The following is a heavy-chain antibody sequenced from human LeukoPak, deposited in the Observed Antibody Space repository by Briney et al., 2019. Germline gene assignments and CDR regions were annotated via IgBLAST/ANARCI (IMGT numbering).Heavy chain of an antibody. CDR2: ISGSGSDI. V-gene: IGHV3-11*04. D-gene: IGHD3-10*02. CDR1: GFGFSDSY. CDR3: AELGITMIGGV. Sequence: GGSLRLSCVVSGFGFSDSYMTWIRQPPGKGLEWLAYISGSGSDIYYADSVKGRFTISRDNAKNSLYLQMNSLRAEDTAVYYCAELGITMIGGVWGKGTTVTISS. J-gene: IGHJ6*04.